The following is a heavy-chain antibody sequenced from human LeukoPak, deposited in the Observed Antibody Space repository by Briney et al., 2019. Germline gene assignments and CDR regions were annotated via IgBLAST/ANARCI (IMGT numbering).Heavy chain of an antibody. Sequence: PSETLSLTCTVSGGSIIRSSYYWGWIRQSPGKGLELIGSIYYSDSGTMYYNPSLKSRVTMSADTSKNQFSLRVSSVTAADTAVYYCARRPPALGAFDIWGQGTMVSVSS. CDR1: GGSIIRSSYY. CDR3: ARRPPALGAFDI. CDR2: IYYSDSGTM. J-gene: IGHJ3*02. V-gene: IGHV4-39*01.